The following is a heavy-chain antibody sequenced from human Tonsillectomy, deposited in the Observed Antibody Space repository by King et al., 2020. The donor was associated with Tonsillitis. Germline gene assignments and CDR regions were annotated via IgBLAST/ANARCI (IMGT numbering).Heavy chain of an antibody. Sequence: QLVQSGAEVKKPGEFLRISCKGSGYSFTSYWIRWVRQMPGKGLEWMGRIDPSDSYTNYSPSFQGHVTISADKSISTAYLQWSSLKASDTAMYYCARHGITMVRGVIITVDYWGQGTLVTGSS. V-gene: IGHV5-10-1*01. J-gene: IGHJ4*02. CDR2: IDPSDSYT. D-gene: IGHD3-10*01. CDR1: GYSFTSYW. CDR3: ARHGITMVRGVIITVDY.